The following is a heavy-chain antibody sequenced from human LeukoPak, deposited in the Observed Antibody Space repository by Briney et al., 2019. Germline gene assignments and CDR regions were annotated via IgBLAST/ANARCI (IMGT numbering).Heavy chain of an antibody. J-gene: IGHJ6*03. CDR3: ARDATAMALTDYYYYMDV. D-gene: IGHD5-18*01. Sequence: PGGTLRLSCAASGFTFSRYGMSWVRQAPGKGLEWVSAISGSGGRTYYADSVKGRFTISRDNAKNSLYLQMNSLRAEDTAVYYCARDATAMALTDYYYYMDVWGKGTTVTVSS. V-gene: IGHV3-23*01. CDR1: GFTFSRYG. CDR2: ISGSGGRT.